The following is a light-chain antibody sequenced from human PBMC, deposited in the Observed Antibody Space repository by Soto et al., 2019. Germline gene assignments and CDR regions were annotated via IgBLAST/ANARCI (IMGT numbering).Light chain of an antibody. J-gene: IGKJ1*01. CDR3: QQRYNWPWT. V-gene: IGKV3-11*01. Sequence: EIVMTQSPATLSLSPGERATLSCRASQSVSNFLAWYQQKPGQAPRLLIYDASNRASGIPPRFSGSGSGTDFTLAISGLEADDLVVYYCQQRYNWPWTFGQGTKVDIK. CDR2: DAS. CDR1: QSVSNF.